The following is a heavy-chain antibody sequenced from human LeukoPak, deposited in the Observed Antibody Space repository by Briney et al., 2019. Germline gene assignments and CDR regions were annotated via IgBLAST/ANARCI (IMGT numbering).Heavy chain of an antibody. CDR2: ISSSGSPI. V-gene: IGHV3-11*01. CDR3: ARHQHYGMDV. CDR1: GFTFSDYY. Sequence: GGSLRLSCAASGFTFSDYYMGWIRQAPGRGLEWVSYISSSGSPISYADSVKGRSTISRDNTKNSLYLQMNSLRAEDTAVYYCARHQHYGMDVWGQGTTVTVSS. J-gene: IGHJ6*02.